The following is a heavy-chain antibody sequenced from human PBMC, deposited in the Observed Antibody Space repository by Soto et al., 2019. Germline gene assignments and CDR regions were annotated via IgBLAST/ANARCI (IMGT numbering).Heavy chain of an antibody. Sequence: SSETLSLTCTVSGGSISSYYWSWIRQPPGKGLEWIGYIYYSGSTNYNPSLKSRVTISVDTSKNQFSLKLSSVTAADTAVYYCARATGYDTYYYYGMDVWGQGTTVTVSS. CDR2: IYYSGST. CDR1: GGSISSYY. CDR3: ARATGYDTYYYYGMDV. V-gene: IGHV4-59*01. D-gene: IGHD5-12*01. J-gene: IGHJ6*02.